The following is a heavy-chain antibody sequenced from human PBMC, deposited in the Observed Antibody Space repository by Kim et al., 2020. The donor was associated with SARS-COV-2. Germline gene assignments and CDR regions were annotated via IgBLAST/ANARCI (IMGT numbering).Heavy chain of an antibody. Sequence: SETLSLTCAVYGGSFSGYYWSWIRQPPGKGLEWIGEINHSGSTNYNPSLKSRVTISVDTSKNQFSLKLSSVTAADTAVYYCARGQSGRMPARPMPYNWFDPWGQGTLVTVSS. D-gene: IGHD2-2*01. V-gene: IGHV4-34*01. CDR2: INHSGST. CDR1: GGSFSGYY. J-gene: IGHJ5*02. CDR3: ARGQSGRMPARPMPYNWFDP.